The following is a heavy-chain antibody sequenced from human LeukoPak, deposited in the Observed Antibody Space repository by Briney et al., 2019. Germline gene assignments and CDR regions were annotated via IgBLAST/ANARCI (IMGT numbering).Heavy chain of an antibody. J-gene: IGHJ4*02. D-gene: IGHD3-16*01. V-gene: IGHV3-30-3*01. CDR1: GFTFSSYA. Sequence: GGSLRLSCAASGFTFSSYAMHWVRQAPGKGLEWVAVISYDGSNKYYADSVKGRFTISRDNSKNTLYLQMNSLRAVDTAVYYCARVFPNLAGEYYFDYWGQGTLVTVSS. CDR2: ISYDGSNK. CDR3: ARVFPNLAGEYYFDY.